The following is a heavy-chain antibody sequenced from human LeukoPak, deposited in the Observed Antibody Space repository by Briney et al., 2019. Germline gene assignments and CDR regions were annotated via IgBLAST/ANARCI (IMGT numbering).Heavy chain of an antibody. CDR2: IYYSGST. Sequence: SETLSLTCTVSGGSISSGGYYWSWIRQHPGKGLEWSGYIYYSGSTYYNPSLKRRVTISVDTSKNQFSLKLSSVTAADTAVYYCARDRSTVTTRVYYGMDVWGKGTTVTVSS. V-gene: IGHV4-31*03. D-gene: IGHD4-17*01. CDR3: ARDRSTVTTRVYYGMDV. J-gene: IGHJ6*04. CDR1: GGSISSGGYY.